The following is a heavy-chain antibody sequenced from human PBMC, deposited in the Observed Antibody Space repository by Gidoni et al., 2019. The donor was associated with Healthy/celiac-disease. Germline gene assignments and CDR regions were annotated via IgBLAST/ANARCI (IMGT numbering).Heavy chain of an antibody. CDR1: GFPFSSDA. V-gene: IGHV3-23*01. J-gene: IGHJ4*02. D-gene: IGHD3-3*01. CDR3: AKDLGRFLEWLGFDY. CDR2: ISGSGGST. Sequence: EVQLLESGGGLVQPGGSLRLSFAASGFPFSSDAMSWVRHAPGKGLEWVSAISGSGGSTYYADSVKGRFTISRDNSKNTLYLQMNSLRAEDTAVYYCAKDLGRFLEWLGFDYWGQGTLVTVSS.